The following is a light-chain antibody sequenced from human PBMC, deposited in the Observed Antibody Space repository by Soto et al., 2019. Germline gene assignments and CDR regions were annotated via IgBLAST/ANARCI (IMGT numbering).Light chain of an antibody. CDR3: HQRQSWPRT. J-gene: IGKJ1*01. CDR1: QYINTR. V-gene: IGKV3-11*01. Sequence: EIVLTQSPATLSSFPSDRVTRSCRASQYINTRLAWYQHRPGQAPRLLIYQTSLRAAGIPARFSASGSGTDFTLTISDVQPEDFALYYCHQRQSWPRTFGQGTKVDIK. CDR2: QTS.